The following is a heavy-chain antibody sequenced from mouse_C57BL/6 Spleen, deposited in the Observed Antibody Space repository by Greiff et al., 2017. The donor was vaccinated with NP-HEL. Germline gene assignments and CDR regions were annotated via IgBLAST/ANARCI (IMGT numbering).Heavy chain of an antibody. CDR2: IDPSDSYT. V-gene: IGHV1-59*01. D-gene: IGHD2-1*01. CDR1: GYTFTSYW. Sequence: QVQLQQPGAELVRPGTSVKLSCKASGYTFTSYWMHWVKQRPGQGLEWIGVIDPSDSYTNYIQKFKGKATLTVDTSSSTAYMQLSSLTSEDSAVYYCARWESTMVPFDYWGQGTTLTVSS. J-gene: IGHJ2*01. CDR3: ARWESTMVPFDY.